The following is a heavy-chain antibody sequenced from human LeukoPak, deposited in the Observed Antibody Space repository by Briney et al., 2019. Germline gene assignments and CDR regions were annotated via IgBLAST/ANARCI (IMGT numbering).Heavy chain of an antibody. CDR3: ARDIYGVSGNLHWFDP. V-gene: IGHV4-59*01. CDR2: IFYSGRT. D-gene: IGHD3-10*01. CDR1: GGSISSYY. Sequence: PSETLSLTCSVSGGSISSYYWNWIRQPPGKGLEWIGYIFYSGRTSYNPSLKSRLTISVDTSKNHFSLTLSSVTAADTAVYYCARDIYGVSGNLHWFDPWGQGTLVTVSS. J-gene: IGHJ5*02.